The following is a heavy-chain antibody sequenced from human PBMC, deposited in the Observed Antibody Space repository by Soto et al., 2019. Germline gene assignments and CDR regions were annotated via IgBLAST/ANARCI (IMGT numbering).Heavy chain of an antibody. J-gene: IGHJ6*02. CDR1: GYSSTSYW. Sequence: GESLKISCKGSGYSSTSYWISWVRQMPGKGLEWMGRIDPSDSYTNYSPSFQGHVTISADKSISTAYLQWSSLKASDTAMYYCATPYSTVTTRRAYYYGMDVWGQGTTVTVSS. CDR3: ATPYSTVTTRRAYYYGMDV. V-gene: IGHV5-10-1*01. CDR2: IDPSDSYT. D-gene: IGHD4-17*01.